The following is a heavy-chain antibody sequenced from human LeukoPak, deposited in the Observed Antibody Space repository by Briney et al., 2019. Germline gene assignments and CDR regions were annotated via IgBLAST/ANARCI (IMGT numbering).Heavy chain of an antibody. J-gene: IGHJ4*02. CDR1: GFTFSSYS. CDR2: ISSSSYI. D-gene: IGHD3-22*01. CDR3: ARGRYYYDSSGYSILPTDY. V-gene: IGHV3-21*01. Sequence: GGSLRLSCAASGFTFSSYSMNWVRQAPGKGLEWVSSISSSSYIYYADSVKGRFTISRDNAKNSLYLQMNSLRAEDTAVYYCARGRYYYDSSGYSILPTDYWGQGTLVTVSS.